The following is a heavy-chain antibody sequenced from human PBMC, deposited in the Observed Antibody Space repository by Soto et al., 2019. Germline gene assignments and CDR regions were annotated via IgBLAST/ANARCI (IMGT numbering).Heavy chain of an antibody. CDR3: ASEMSTT. CDR1: GYTFTSHD. D-gene: IGHD2-2*01. J-gene: IGHJ5*02. V-gene: IGHV1-8*01. CDR2: MNPNSGHT. Sequence: QVQLVQSGAEVKKPGASVKVSCKASGYTFTSHDINWMRQTTGQGLEWMGWMNPNSGHTNSAQKFQGRVTMTRDTSINTAYMELTNLRSEDTAIYYWASEMSTTWVQGTLVTVSS.